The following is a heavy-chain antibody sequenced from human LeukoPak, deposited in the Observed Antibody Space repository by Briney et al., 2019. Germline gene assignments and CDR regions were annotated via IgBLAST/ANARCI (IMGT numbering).Heavy chain of an antibody. CDR2: ISSSSSYI. D-gene: IGHD6-19*01. V-gene: IGHV3-21*01. J-gene: IGHJ3*02. Sequence: NPGGSLRLSCAASGFTFSSYSMNWVRQAPGKGLEWVSSISSSSSYIYYADSVKGRFTISRDNAKNSLYLQMNSLRAEDTAVYYCARVNCRSGCAFDIWGQGTMVTVSS. CDR3: ARVNCRSGCAFDI. CDR1: GFTFSSYS.